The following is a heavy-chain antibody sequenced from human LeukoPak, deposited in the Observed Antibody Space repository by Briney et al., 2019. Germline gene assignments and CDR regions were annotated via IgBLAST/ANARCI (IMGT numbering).Heavy chain of an antibody. CDR1: GFTFSSYW. J-gene: IGHJ6*02. Sequence: GGSLRLSCAASGFTFSSYWMSWVRQAPGKGLEWVANIKQDGSEKYYVDSVKGRFTISRDNAKNSLYLQMNSLRAEDTAVYYCASHPLYSSSWYYYYGMDVWGQGTTVTVSS. CDR2: IKQDGSEK. V-gene: IGHV3-7*01. D-gene: IGHD6-13*01. CDR3: ASHPLYSSSWYYYYGMDV.